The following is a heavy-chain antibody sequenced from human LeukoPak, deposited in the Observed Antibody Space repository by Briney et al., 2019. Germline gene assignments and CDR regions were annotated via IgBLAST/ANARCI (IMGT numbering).Heavy chain of an antibody. CDR1: GFTVSSNY. Sequence: AGGSLRLSCAASGFTVSSNYMSWVRQAPGKGLEWVSVIYSGGSTYYADSVKGRFTISRDNSKNTLYLQMNSLRAEDTAVYYCARVSGHYDFWSGYYYYFDYWGQGTLVTVSS. CDR3: ARVSGHYDFWSGYYYYFDY. CDR2: IYSGGST. V-gene: IGHV3-66*01. D-gene: IGHD3-3*01. J-gene: IGHJ4*02.